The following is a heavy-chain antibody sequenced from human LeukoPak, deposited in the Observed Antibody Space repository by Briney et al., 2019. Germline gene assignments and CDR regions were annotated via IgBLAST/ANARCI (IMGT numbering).Heavy chain of an antibody. CDR2: ISSSGSTI. CDR3: ARGRTGYSNSCFDD. V-gene: IGHV3-48*01. Sequence: GGSLRLSCAASGFTFSSNSMNWVRLAPGKGLEWVSYISSSGSTIYYADSVEGRFTISRDNAKNSLFLQMNSLRAEDTAVYYCARGRTGYSNSCFDDWGQGTLVTVSS. J-gene: IGHJ4*02. D-gene: IGHD6-13*01. CDR1: GFTFSSNS.